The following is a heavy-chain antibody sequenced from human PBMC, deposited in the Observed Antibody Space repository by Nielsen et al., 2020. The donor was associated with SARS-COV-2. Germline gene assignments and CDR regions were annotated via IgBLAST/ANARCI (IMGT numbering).Heavy chain of an antibody. CDR1: GGSISSYY. J-gene: IGHJ3*02. V-gene: IGHV4-59*01. CDR2: IYYSGST. D-gene: IGHD1-26*01. CDR3: ARENSGSYFSAFDI. Sequence: SETLSLTCTVSGGSISSYYWSWIRQPPGKGLEWIGYIYYSGSTNYNPSLKSRVTISVDTSKSQFSLKLSSVTAADTAVYYCARENSGSYFSAFDIWGQGTMVTVSS.